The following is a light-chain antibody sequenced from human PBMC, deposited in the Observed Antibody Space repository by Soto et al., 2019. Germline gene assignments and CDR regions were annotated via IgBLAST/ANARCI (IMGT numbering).Light chain of an antibody. Sequence: DIQMTQSPSTLSASLGDRVTITCRASQNINSWLVWYQQRPGKAPNLLIYQASSLETGIPSRFSGRGSGTEFTLTIDSLQPHDFASYHCQQYHAYPYTFGQGTKLEIK. J-gene: IGKJ2*01. CDR2: QAS. CDR1: QNINSW. V-gene: IGKV1-5*03. CDR3: QQYHAYPYT.